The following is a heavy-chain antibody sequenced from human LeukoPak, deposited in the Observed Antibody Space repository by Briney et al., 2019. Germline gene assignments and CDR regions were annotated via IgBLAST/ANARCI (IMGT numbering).Heavy chain of an antibody. CDR3: ARGELFGERFDF. CDR2: ITSDGSSI. J-gene: IGHJ4*02. V-gene: IGHV3-64*04. CDR1: RFTFSNFN. Sequence: GGSLRPSCTASRFTFSNFNMHWVRQAPGKGLQFVSGITSDGSSIDYADSVRGRFTISRDNAKNSLYLQMNSLRAEDTAVYYCARGELFGERFDFWGQGTLVTVSS. D-gene: IGHD3-10*01.